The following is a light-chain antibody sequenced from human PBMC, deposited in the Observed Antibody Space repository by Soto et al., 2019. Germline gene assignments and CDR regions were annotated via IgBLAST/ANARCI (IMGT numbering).Light chain of an antibody. Sequence: DIQVTQSPSSLSASLGDRVTITCRANQVSGVYLAWFQRQPGKVPKLLIYAASALQSGVPSRFSGSGSGTDFTLTISSLQPEDIATYYCQKYNSAPLTFGGGTKVEI. CDR3: QKYNSAPLT. V-gene: IGKV1-27*01. J-gene: IGKJ4*01. CDR1: QVSGVY. CDR2: AAS.